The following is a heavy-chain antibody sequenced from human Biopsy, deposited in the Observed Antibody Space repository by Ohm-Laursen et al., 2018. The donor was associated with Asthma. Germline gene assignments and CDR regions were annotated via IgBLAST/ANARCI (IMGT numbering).Heavy chain of an antibody. CDR1: GGTFNPYV. CDR2: INSVFGTT. V-gene: IGHV1-69*13. D-gene: IGHD2-15*01. CDR3: GRKAWYCISRTCYSLDF. Sequence: GASVTVSCKSLGGTFNPYVIGWVRQAPAQGLEWMGGINSVFGTTTYPQKFQDRVTITAGDSTSTVYMELSSLISEDTDVYYCGRKAWYCISRTCYSLDFWGQGTLVTVSS. J-gene: IGHJ4*02.